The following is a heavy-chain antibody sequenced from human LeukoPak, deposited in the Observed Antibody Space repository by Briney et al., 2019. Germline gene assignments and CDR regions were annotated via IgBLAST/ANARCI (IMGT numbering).Heavy chain of an antibody. V-gene: IGHV4-30-2*01. CDR3: ARNVETAMVFDY. Sequence: SQTLSLTCAVSGGSISSGGYSWSWIRQPPGKGLEWIGYIYHSGSTYYNPSLKSRVTISVDRSKNQFSLKLSSVTAADTAVYYCARNVETAMVFDYWGQGNLVTVSS. D-gene: IGHD5-18*01. CDR2: IYHSGST. CDR1: GGSISSGGYS. J-gene: IGHJ4*02.